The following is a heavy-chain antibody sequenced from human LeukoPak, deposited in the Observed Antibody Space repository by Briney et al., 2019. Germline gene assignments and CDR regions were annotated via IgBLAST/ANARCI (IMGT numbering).Heavy chain of an antibody. J-gene: IGHJ4*02. V-gene: IGHV3-23*01. D-gene: IGHD6-13*01. CDR1: GFIFSNYI. Sequence: PGGSMRLSCAASGFIFSNYIMSWFRQAPGKGLEWVSTIGGSAGSAYYADSVKGRFTVSRDNSKNTIYLQMNGLRVEDTAVYYCAKDRESSSWYFDYWGQGTLVTVSS. CDR3: AKDRESSSWYFDY. CDR2: IGGSAGSA.